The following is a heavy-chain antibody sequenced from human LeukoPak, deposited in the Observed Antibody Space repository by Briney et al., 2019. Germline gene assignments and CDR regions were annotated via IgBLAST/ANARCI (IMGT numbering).Heavy chain of an antibody. J-gene: IGHJ3*02. CDR2: IGTASDT. V-gene: IGHV3-13*01. Sequence: PGGSLRLSCAASGFTFSSYDMHWVRQAPGKGLEWVSAIGTASDTYYPGSVKGRFTISRENAKNSLYLQMNSLRAGDTAVYYCARASPSSSAFDIWGQGTMVTVSS. D-gene: IGHD6-13*01. CDR1: GFTFSSYD. CDR3: ARASPSSSAFDI.